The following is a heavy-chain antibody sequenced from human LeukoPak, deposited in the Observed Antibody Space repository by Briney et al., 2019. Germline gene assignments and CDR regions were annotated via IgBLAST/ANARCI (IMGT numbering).Heavy chain of an antibody. CDR1: GYSISSAYY. CDR3: ARHFPGEYSYGLFDY. D-gene: IGHD5-18*01. V-gene: IGHV4-38-2*02. CDR2: ISRNGNT. Sequence: SETLSLSCTVSGYSISSAYYWGWIRQPPGKGLECIGGISRNGNTYYNPSLKSRVSISIDTSKNQFSLKLTSVTAADTAVYYCARHFPGEYSYGLFDYWGQGALVTVSS. J-gene: IGHJ4*02.